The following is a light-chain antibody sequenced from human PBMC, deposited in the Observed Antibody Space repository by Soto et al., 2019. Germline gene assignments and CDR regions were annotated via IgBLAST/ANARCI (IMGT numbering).Light chain of an antibody. J-gene: IGKJ1*01. V-gene: IGKV3-11*01. Sequence: EILMTHAPVSMGESRGERASLSERASQSISSYLAWYQQKPGKAPRLLIYAASNRATGIPARFSGSGSGTDFTLTISCLEPEDFAIYYCQQRSNWPSTFGQGTKVDIK. CDR1: QSISSY. CDR3: QQRSNWPST. CDR2: AAS.